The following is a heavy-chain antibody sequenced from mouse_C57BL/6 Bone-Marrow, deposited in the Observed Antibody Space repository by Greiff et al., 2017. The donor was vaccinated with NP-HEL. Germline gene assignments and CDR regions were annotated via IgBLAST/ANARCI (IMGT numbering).Heavy chain of an antibody. D-gene: IGHD1-1*01. J-gene: IGHJ2*01. Sequence: VHLVESGAELARPGASVKLSCKASGYTFTSYGISWVKQRTGQGLEWIGEIYPRSGNTYYNEKFKGKATLTADKSSSTAYMELRSLTSEDSAVYFCARSYYYGSSYDYYFDYWGQGTTLTVSS. CDR2: IYPRSGNT. CDR1: GYTFTSYG. V-gene: IGHV1-81*01. CDR3: ARSYYYGSSYDYYFDY.